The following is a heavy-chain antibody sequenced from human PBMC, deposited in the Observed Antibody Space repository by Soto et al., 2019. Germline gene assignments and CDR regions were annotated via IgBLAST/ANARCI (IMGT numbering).Heavy chain of an antibody. CDR2: IWYDGSNK. Sequence: GGSLRLSCAASGFTFSSYVMHWVRQAPGKGLEWVALIWYDGSNKYYADSVKGRFTISRDNSENTLYLQMSSLRAEDTAVYYCAGYTSLDHWGQGALVTVSS. CDR3: AGYTSLDH. J-gene: IGHJ4*02. CDR1: GFTFSSYV. D-gene: IGHD2-2*01. V-gene: IGHV3-33*01.